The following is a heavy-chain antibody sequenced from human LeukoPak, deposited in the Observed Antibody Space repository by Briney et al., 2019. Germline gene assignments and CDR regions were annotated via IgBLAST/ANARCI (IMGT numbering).Heavy chain of an antibody. CDR1: GYTFTSYG. CDR3: ARVGSGSRNIYFDY. D-gene: IGHD1-26*01. V-gene: IGHV1-18*01. Sequence: ASVKVSCKASGYTFTSYGVSWVRQAPGQGLEWMGWISAYNGNTNYTQKLQSRVTTTTDTSTSTPYMELRSLRSDDTAVYYCARVGSGSRNIYFDYWGQGTLVTVSS. J-gene: IGHJ4*02. CDR2: ISAYNGNT.